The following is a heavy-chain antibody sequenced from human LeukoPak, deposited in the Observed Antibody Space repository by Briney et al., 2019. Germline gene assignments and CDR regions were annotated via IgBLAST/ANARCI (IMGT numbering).Heavy chain of an antibody. D-gene: IGHD3-9*01. V-gene: IGHV4-59*01. Sequence: SETLSLICTESCGSIRSYYCSWTRLPPGKGQKWIGYLSKSANTNYSPSLNSRITIFGDTSKNPFFLKLSYVTAADTAVYYCARARYVNSFYAFDIWGQGTLVTVSS. CDR3: ARARYVNSFYAFDI. CDR2: LSKSANT. CDR1: CGSIRSYY. J-gene: IGHJ3*02.